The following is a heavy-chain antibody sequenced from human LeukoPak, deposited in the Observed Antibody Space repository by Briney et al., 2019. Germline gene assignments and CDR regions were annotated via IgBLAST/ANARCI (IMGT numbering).Heavy chain of an antibody. CDR3: ARSSWFGEEGFDS. V-gene: IGHV4-34*01. CDR2: INHSGST. CDR1: GGSFSDYY. Sequence: PSETLSLTCAVYGGSFSDYYWSWIRQPPGKGLEWIGEINHSGSTNYNPSLKSRVTISVDTSKTQFSLKLSSVTAADTAVYYCARSSWFGEEGFDSWGQGTLVTVSS. J-gene: IGHJ4*02. D-gene: IGHD3-10*01.